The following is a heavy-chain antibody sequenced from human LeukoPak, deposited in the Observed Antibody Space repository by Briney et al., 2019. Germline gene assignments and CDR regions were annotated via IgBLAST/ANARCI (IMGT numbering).Heavy chain of an antibody. J-gene: IGHJ4*02. Sequence: SQTLSLTCTVSGGSISNGGFYWSWIRQHPGKGLEWIGFIYYSGTTYYNPSLKSRVTFSADTSKNQFSLKLRSVTAADTAVYYCARVGLVSLITYWGQGTLVTVSS. CDR3: ARVGLVSLITY. CDR1: GGSISNGGFY. V-gene: IGHV4-31*03. CDR2: IYYSGTT. D-gene: IGHD3/OR15-3a*01.